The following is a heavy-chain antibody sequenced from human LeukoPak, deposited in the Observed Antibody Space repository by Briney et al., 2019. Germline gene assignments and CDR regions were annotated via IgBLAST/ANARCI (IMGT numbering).Heavy chain of an antibody. Sequence: PGGSLRLSCAASGFTFSSNWMHWVCQAPGEGLVWVSRIKGDGSSTSYADSVKGRFTISRDNAKNTLFLQMNSLRAEDTAVYYCVRDGVGAPPFDYWGQGALVTVSS. CDR3: VRDGVGAPPFDY. D-gene: IGHD1-26*01. J-gene: IGHJ4*02. V-gene: IGHV3-74*01. CDR1: GFTFSSNW. CDR2: IKGDGSST.